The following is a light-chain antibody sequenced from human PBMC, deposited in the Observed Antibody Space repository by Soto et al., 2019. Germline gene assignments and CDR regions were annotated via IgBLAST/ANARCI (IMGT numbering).Light chain of an antibody. CDR2: VNT. V-gene: IGLV1-40*01. CDR3: QSYDDSLSAFV. CDR1: SSNIGAIYG. Sequence: QSVLTQPPSVSGAPGQRVTISCTGSSSNIGAIYGVHWYQQLPGTAPKLLIYVNTNRPSGVPDRFSASKSGTSASLAITGLQAEDEADYYCQSYDDSLSAFVFGTGNKVTVL. J-gene: IGLJ1*01.